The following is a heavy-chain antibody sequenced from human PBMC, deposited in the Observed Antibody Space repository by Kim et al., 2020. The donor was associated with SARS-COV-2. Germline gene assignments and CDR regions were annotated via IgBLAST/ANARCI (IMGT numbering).Heavy chain of an antibody. CDR1: GGPISSSNW. Sequence: SETLSLTCAVSGGPISSSNWWSWVRQPPGKGLEWIGEIYHSGSTNYNPSLKSRVTISVDKSKNQFSLKLSSVTAADTAVYYCATPPAGYAFDIWGQGTMVTVSS. CDR2: IYHSGST. V-gene: IGHV4-4*02. J-gene: IGHJ3*02. CDR3: ATPPAGYAFDI.